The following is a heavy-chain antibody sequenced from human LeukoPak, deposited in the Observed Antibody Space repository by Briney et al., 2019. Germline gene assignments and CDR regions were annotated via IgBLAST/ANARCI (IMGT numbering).Heavy chain of an antibody. CDR1: GFTFSSYW. V-gene: IGHV3-74*01. D-gene: IGHD4-11*01. Sequence: GGSLRLSCAASGFTFSSYWMHWVRQAPGKGLVWVSRINSDGSSTSYADSVKGRFTISRDNAKNTLYLQMNSLRAEDTAVYYCATVTVTTEKLKDDYWGQGTLVTASS. CDR2: INSDGSST. J-gene: IGHJ4*02. CDR3: ATVTVTTEKLKDDY.